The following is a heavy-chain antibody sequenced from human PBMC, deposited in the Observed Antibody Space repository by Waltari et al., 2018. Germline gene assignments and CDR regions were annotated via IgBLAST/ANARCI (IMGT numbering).Heavy chain of an antibody. D-gene: IGHD1-26*01. CDR3: ARTERWDDYYYYGMDV. J-gene: IGHJ6*02. CDR1: GGSISSHY. Sequence: QVQLQESGPGLVKPSETLSLTCTVSGGSISSHYWSWIRQPPGKGLEWIGYIYYSGSTNYNPSLKSRVTISVDTSKNQFSLKLSSVTAADTAVYYCARTERWDDYYYYGMDVWGQGTTVTVSS. CDR2: IYYSGST. V-gene: IGHV4-59*11.